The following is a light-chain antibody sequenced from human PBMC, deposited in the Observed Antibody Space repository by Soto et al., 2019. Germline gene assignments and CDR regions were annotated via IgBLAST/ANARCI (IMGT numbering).Light chain of an antibody. CDR1: QSISSW. J-gene: IGKJ1*01. CDR2: DAS. CDR3: QPYNSYSRT. V-gene: IGKV1-5*01. Sequence: DLQMTQSPSTLSAAVGDRVTITSRASQSISSWLAWYQQKPGKAPKLLIYDASSLESGVPSRFSGSGSETEFTLTISSLQPDDYATYYCQPYNSYSRTFGQGTKVDIK.